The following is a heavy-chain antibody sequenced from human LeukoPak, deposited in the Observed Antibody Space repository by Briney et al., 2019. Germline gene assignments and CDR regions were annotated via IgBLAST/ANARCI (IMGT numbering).Heavy chain of an antibody. CDR3: ARLLRGSYYHDAFDI. CDR2: ISAYNGNT. CDR1: GYTFTSYG. D-gene: IGHD1-26*01. J-gene: IGHJ3*02. Sequence: GASVKVSCKASGYTFTSYGISWVRQAPGQGLEWMGWISAYNGNTNYAQKLQGRVTMTTDASTSTAYMELRSLRSDDTAVYYCARLLRGSYYHDAFDIWGQGTMVTVSS. V-gene: IGHV1-18*01.